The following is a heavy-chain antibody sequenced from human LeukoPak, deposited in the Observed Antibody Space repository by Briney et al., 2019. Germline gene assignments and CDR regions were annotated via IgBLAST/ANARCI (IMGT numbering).Heavy chain of an antibody. CDR1: GFTFSSYA. CDR3: VRDDDRPDNGLDY. V-gene: IGHV3-23*01. D-gene: IGHD3-22*01. J-gene: IGHJ4*02. CDR2: ISGSDGRL. Sequence: PGGSLRLSCAASGFTFSSYAMSWVRQAPGKGLEWVSAISGSDGRLFYADSVKGRFTISRDNSKNTLYLQMNSLRAEDTAVYYCVRDDDRPDNGLDYWGQGTLVTVSS.